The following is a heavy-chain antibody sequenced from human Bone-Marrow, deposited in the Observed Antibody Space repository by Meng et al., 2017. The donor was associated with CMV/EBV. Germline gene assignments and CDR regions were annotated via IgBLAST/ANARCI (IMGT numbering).Heavy chain of an antibody. Sequence: SETLSLTCAVSGDSISRNLWWSWVRQPPGKGLEWIGEISYSGDTKYNPSLKSRVTISVDKSKNQFSLKLSSVTAADTAVYYCARVKVVPAAIYNWFDPWGQGTLVTVSS. D-gene: IGHD2-2*01. J-gene: IGHJ5*02. CDR2: ISYSGDT. V-gene: IGHV4-4*02. CDR1: GDSISRNLW. CDR3: ARVKVVPAAIYNWFDP.